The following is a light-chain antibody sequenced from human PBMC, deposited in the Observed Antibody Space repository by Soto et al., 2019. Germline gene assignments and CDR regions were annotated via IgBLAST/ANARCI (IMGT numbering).Light chain of an antibody. Sequence: EIVMTQSPATLSVSPGERATLSCRASQSVSGHLAWYQQKPGQAPRLLIYGASTRATDIPARFSGSWSGTEFTLTVSSLQSEDFAVYYCQQSYITPYTFGQGTKLQIK. V-gene: IGKV3-15*01. CDR1: QSVSGH. CDR2: GAS. J-gene: IGKJ2*01. CDR3: QQSYITPYT.